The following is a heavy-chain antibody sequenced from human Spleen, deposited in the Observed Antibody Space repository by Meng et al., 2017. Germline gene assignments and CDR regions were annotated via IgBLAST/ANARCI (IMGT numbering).Heavy chain of an antibody. V-gene: IGHV4-34*01. CDR1: GGSFSGYY. J-gene: IGHJ1*01. D-gene: IGHD1-26*01. CDR2: IKHSGST. CDR3: ARGSGGSYFAYFQH. Sequence: QVQLQQWGAGLLKPSETLSLPCAVYGGSFSGYYWSWIRQPPGKGLEWIGEIKHSGSTNYNPSLKSRVTISVDTSKNQFSLKLSSVTAADTAVYYCARGSGGSYFAYFQHWGQGTLVTVSS.